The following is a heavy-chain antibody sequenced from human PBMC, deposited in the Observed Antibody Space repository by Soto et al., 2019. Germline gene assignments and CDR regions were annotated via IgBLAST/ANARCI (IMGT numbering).Heavy chain of an antibody. V-gene: IGHV3-33*01. CDR3: ARAPHDFWSGYSDY. Sequence: QVQLVESGGGVVQPGRSLRLSCAVSVFTFSSYGVHWVRQAPGKGLEWVAVIWYDGSNKYYADSVKGRFTISRDNSKNTLYLQMNSLRAEDTAVYYCARAPHDFWSGYSDYWGQGTLVTVSS. J-gene: IGHJ4*02. CDR1: VFTFSSYG. CDR2: IWYDGSNK. D-gene: IGHD3-3*01.